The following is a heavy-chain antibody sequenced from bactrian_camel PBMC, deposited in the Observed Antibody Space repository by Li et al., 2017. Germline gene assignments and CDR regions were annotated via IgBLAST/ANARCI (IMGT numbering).Heavy chain of an antibody. V-gene: IGHV3S55*01. J-gene: IGHJ4*01. CDR1: EDTSGPYC. Sequence: HVQLVESGGGSVQTGGSLRLSCAVSEDTSGPYCMGWLRQAPGKEREGVATVAPSGKTYYADSVKGRFTISKDNAENSLFLHMKNLQPEDTAMYYCSVGIGLYATGTCGARIGYWGQGTQVTVS. D-gene: IGHD6*01. CDR3: SVGIGLYATGTCGARIGY. CDR2: VAPSGKT.